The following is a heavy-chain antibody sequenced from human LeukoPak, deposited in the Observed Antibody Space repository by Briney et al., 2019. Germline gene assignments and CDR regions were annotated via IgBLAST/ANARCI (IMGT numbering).Heavy chain of an antibody. Sequence: GGSLRLSCAASGFTFSSYSMNWVRQAPGKGLEWVSYISSSSSTIYYADSVKGRFTISRDNAKNSLYLQMNSLRAEDTAVYYCARVPPNYYDSSGYYYSAFDIWGQGTMVTVSS. D-gene: IGHD3-22*01. J-gene: IGHJ3*02. V-gene: IGHV3-48*04. CDR3: ARVPPNYYDSSGYYYSAFDI. CDR1: GFTFSSYS. CDR2: ISSSSSTI.